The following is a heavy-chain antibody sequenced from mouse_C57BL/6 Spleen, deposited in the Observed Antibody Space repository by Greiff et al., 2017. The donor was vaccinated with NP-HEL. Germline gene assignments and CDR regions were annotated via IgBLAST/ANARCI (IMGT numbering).Heavy chain of an antibody. CDR3: ARRDYDRGEAMDY. CDR1: GFTFSDYG. J-gene: IGHJ4*01. V-gene: IGHV5-17*01. Sequence: EVKLVESGGGLVKPGGSLKLSCAASGFTFSDYGMHWVRQAPEQGLEWVAYISSGSSTIYYADTVKGRFTISRDNAKNTLCLQMTGLRSEDTAMYYCARRDYDRGEAMDYWGQGNSVTVSS. D-gene: IGHD2-4*01. CDR2: ISSGSSTI.